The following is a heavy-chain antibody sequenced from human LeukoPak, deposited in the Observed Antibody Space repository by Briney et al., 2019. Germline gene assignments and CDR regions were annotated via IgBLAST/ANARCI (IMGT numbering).Heavy chain of an antibody. CDR3: ARYSTGTVFDL. V-gene: IGHV3-7*04. CDR2: ISQDVTER. D-gene: IGHD1-1*01. J-gene: IGHJ4*02. CDR1: RVSSLGDW. Sequence: PRGSPRLSCVDSRVSSLGDWLCSGRPGPRKGVEWVALISQDVTERYSVDTVRGRFTISRDNAKNSVYLQMNSLSPEDTAVYYCARYSTGTVFDLWGQGTLVTVSS.